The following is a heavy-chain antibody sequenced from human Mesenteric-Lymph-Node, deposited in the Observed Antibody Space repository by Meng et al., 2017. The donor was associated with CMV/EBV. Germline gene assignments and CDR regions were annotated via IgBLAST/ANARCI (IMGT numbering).Heavy chain of an antibody. Sequence: GESLKISCAASGFTFSSYAMHWVRQAPGKGLEWVAVISYDGSNKYYADSVKGRFTISRDNSKNTLLLQMNSLKADDTAVYYCAKGTSRITTVGTDYWGQGVLVTVSS. CDR3: AKGTSRITTVGTDY. J-gene: IGHJ4*02. D-gene: IGHD1/OR15-1a*01. CDR2: ISYDGSNK. CDR1: GFTFSSYA. V-gene: IGHV3-30*04.